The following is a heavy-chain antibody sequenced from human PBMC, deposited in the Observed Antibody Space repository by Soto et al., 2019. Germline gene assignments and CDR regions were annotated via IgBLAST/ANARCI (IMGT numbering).Heavy chain of an antibody. D-gene: IGHD2-15*01. V-gene: IGHV5-51*01. CDR1: GYIFIDYW. CDR2: VYPRDSDT. CDR3: ARPKLPRYSIHFNS. Sequence: PGESLKISCKASGYIFIDYWIGWVRQMPGKGLEWMGIVYPRDSDTRYSPSFQGQFTISADRSTGTAFLQWRSLKAPDTALYYCARPKLPRYSIHFNSLVQGTMLTVTS. J-gene: IGHJ4*02.